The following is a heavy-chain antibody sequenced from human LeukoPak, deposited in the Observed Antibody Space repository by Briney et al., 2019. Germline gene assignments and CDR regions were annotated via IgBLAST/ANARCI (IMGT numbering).Heavy chain of an antibody. CDR3: AKVEGRYYYYYMDV. Sequence: GGSLRLSCAASGFTFSSNSMNWVRQAPGKGLEWVAFIRYDGSNKYYADSVKGRFTISRDNSKNTLYLQMNSLRAEDTAVYYCAKVEGRYYYYYMDVWGKGTTVTVSS. J-gene: IGHJ6*03. V-gene: IGHV3-30*02. CDR1: GFTFSSNS. D-gene: IGHD5-24*01. CDR2: IRYDGSNK.